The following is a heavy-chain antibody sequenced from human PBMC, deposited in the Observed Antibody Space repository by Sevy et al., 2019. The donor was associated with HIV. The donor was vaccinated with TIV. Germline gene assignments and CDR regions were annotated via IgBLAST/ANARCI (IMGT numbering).Heavy chain of an antibody. CDR1: GFTVSSNY. CDR2: IYSGGTT. V-gene: IGHV3-53*01. D-gene: IGHD3-3*01. CDR3: AREREFTIFGVLIEYGMDV. J-gene: IGHJ6*02. Sequence: GGSLRLSCAASGFTVSSNYMSWVRQAPGKGLEWVSVIYSGGTTYYVDSAKGRFTISRDNSKNTLYLQMNNLRAEDTAVYYCAREREFTIFGVLIEYGMDVWGQGTTVTVSS.